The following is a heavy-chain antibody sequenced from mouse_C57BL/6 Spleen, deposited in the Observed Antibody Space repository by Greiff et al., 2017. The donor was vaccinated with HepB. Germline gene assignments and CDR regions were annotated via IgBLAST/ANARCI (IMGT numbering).Heavy chain of an antibody. D-gene: IGHD2-4*01. CDR3: ARSDDYGDYFDY. CDR2: IDPSDSYT. CDR1: GYTFTSYW. V-gene: IGHV1-59*01. J-gene: IGHJ2*01. Sequence: QVQLQQPGAELVRPGTSVKLSCKASGYTFTSYWMHWVKQRPGQGLEWIGVIDPSDSYTNYNQKFKGKATLTVDTSSSTAYMQLSSLTSEDSAVYYCARSDDYGDYFDYWGQGTTLTVSS.